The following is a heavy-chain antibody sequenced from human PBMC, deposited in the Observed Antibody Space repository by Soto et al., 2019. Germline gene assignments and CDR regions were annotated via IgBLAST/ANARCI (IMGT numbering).Heavy chain of an antibody. CDR2: IIPIFGTA. CDR1: GGTFSSYA. CDR3: ARAVSGLTMFGVAISAHKYYYYGMDI. J-gene: IGHJ6*02. Sequence: QVQLVQSGAEVKKPGSSVKVSCKATGGTFSSYAISWVRQAPGQGLEWMRGIIPIFGTANYAQKFQGRVTITADESTSTAYMELSSLRSEDTAVYYCARAVSGLTMFGVAISAHKYYYYGMDIWGQRTPVTVSS. V-gene: IGHV1-69*12. D-gene: IGHD3-3*01.